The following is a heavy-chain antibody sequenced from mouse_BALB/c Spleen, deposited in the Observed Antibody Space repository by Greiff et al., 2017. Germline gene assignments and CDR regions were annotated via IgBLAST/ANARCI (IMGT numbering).Heavy chain of an antibody. Sequence: EVKLQESGPGLVKPSQSLSLTCTVTGYSITSDYAWYWIRQFPGNKLEWMGYISYSGSTSYNPSLKSRISITRDTSKNQFFLQLNSVTTEDTATYYCARGAGSSSGAMDDWGQGTSVTVSS. J-gene: IGHJ4*01. V-gene: IGHV3-2*02. CDR2: ISYSGST. CDR1: GYSITSDYA. CDR3: ARGAGSSSGAMDD. D-gene: IGHD1-1*01.